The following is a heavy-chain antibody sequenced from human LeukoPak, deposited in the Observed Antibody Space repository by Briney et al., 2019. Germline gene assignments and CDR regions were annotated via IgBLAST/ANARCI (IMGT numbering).Heavy chain of an antibody. CDR2: IYYSGST. J-gene: IGHJ4*02. D-gene: IGHD3-10*01. CDR3: AANSADYNTLGSSYKV. V-gene: IGHV4-39*01. CDR1: GGSISSSSYY. Sequence: PSETLSLTCTVSGGSISSSSYYWGWIRQPPGKGLEWIGSIYYSGSTYYNPSLKSRVTISVDTSKNQFSLKLNSVTAADTAVFYCAANSADYNTLGSSYKVWGQGTLVTVSS.